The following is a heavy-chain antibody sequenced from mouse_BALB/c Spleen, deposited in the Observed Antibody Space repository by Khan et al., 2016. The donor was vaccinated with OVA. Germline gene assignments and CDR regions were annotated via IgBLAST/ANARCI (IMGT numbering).Heavy chain of an antibody. V-gene: IGHV1S137*01. J-gene: IGHJ3*01. CDR2: VNTYYGDA. CDR1: GYTFTDFT. Sequence: VQLQQSGAELVRPGVSVKISCKGSGYTFTDFTMHWVKQSHAKSLEWIGVVNTYYGDATYNQKFKGKATMTVDKSSTTAYMELARLTSEDSAIFELGGGGGGDRFAYWGQGTLVTVSA. D-gene: IGHD4-1*01. CDR3: GGGGGGDRFAY.